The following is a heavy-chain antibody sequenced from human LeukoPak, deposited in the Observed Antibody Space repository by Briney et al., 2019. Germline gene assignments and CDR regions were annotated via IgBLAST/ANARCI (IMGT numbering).Heavy chain of an antibody. CDR2: IYYSGST. D-gene: IGHD7-27*01. V-gene: IGHV4-39*07. J-gene: IGHJ4*02. CDR3: ARGAVLGYFDY. CDR1: GGSISSSSYY. Sequence: PSETLSLTCTVSGGSISSSSYYWGWIRQPPGKGLEWTGSIYYSGSTYYNPSLKSRVTISVDTSKNQFSLKLSSVTAADTAVYYCARGAVLGYFDYWGQGTLVTVSS.